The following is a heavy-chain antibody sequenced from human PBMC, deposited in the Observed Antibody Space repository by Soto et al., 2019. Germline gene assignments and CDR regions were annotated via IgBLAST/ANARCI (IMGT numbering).Heavy chain of an antibody. Sequence: SETLSLTCTVSGGSITSGGYSWSWIRQSPGQGLEWIGYIYQGGSAFYNPSLKTRVTILLDRSKNQFFLNLTSVTAADTAVYYCARAFYGVDLWGQGTTVTVSS. CDR1: GGSITSGGYS. V-gene: IGHV4-30-2*06. CDR3: ARAFYGVDL. CDR2: IYQGGSA. J-gene: IGHJ6*02.